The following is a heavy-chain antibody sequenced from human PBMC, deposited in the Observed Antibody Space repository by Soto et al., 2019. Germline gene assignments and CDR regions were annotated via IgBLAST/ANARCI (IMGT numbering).Heavy chain of an antibody. CDR3: ARAFSSSGPYYYYYYGMDV. D-gene: IGHD6-6*01. J-gene: IGHJ6*02. Sequence: GASVKVSCKASGYTFTSYSISWVRQAPGQGLEWMGWISAYNGNTNYAQKLQGRVTMTTDTSTSTAYMELRSLRSDDTAVYYCARAFSSSGPYYYYYYGMDVWGQGTTVTVSS. CDR2: ISAYNGNT. CDR1: GYTFTSYS. V-gene: IGHV1-18*01.